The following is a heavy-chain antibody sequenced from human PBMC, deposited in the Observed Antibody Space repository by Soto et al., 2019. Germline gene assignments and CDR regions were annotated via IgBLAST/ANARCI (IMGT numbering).Heavy chain of an antibody. CDR1: GFTFTTYG. CDR3: ARWGRDGMDV. CDR2: ISAYNGNT. D-gene: IGHD7-27*01. Sequence: QVQLVQSGAEVKKPGASVKVSCKASGFTFTTYGFTWVRQATGQGLEWMGWISAYNGNTNYAQKFQGRVTMTTDTSTSTVYLELRGLTSDDTAVYYCARWGRDGMDVWGQGTTVTLSS. V-gene: IGHV1-18*01. J-gene: IGHJ6*02.